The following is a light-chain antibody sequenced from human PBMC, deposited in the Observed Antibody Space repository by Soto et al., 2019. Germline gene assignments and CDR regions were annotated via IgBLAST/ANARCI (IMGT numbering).Light chain of an antibody. Sequence: DIQVTQSPSTLSASVGDRVSITCRASQSVGSWLAWYQQKPGKAPKLLIYSASILEGGAPSRFSGSGSGTEFTLTISSLQPDDFATYYCQQYNSYSPWTFGQGTKVDIK. CDR2: SAS. CDR1: QSVGSW. V-gene: IGKV1-5*01. J-gene: IGKJ1*01. CDR3: QQYNSYSPWT.